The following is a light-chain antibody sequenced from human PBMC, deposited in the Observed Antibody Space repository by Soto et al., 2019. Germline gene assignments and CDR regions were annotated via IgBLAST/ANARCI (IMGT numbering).Light chain of an antibody. CDR2: AAS. CDR3: QQYGSSPPWT. J-gene: IGKJ1*01. V-gene: IGKV3-20*01. Sequence: EIVLTQSPGTLSLSPGERATLSCRASQSVSSSYLAWYQQKPGQAPRLLIYAASSRATGIPDRFSGGGSGTDFTLTISRLEPEDFVVYYCQQYGSSPPWTFGQGTKVEI. CDR1: QSVSSSY.